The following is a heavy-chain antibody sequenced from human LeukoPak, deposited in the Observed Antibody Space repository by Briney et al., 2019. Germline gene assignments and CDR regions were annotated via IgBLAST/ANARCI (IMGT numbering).Heavy chain of an antibody. CDR1: GGSISSYY. D-gene: IGHD4-11*01. V-gene: IGHV4-59*01. CDR3: ASGTIKEVTTLYYYYGMDV. J-gene: IGHJ6*02. CDR2: IYYSGST. Sequence: SETLSLTCTVSGGSISSYYWSWIRQPPGKGLEWIGYIYYSGSTNYNPSLKSRVTISVDTSKNQFSLKLSSVTAADTAVYYCASGTIKEVTTLYYYYGMDVWGQGTTVTVSS.